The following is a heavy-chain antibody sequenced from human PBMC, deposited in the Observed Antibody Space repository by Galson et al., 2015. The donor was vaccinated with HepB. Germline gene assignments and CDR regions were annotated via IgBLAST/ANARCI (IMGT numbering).Heavy chain of an antibody. Sequence: CAISGDSVSSNSAAWNWIRQSPSRGLEWLGRTYYRSKWYNDYAVSVKSRITINPDTSRNQFSLQLNSVTPEDTAVYYCARDGPLHYYYGMDVWGQGTTVTVSS. CDR3: ARDGPLHYYYGMDV. J-gene: IGHJ6*02. CDR1: GDSVSSNSAA. V-gene: IGHV6-1*01. CDR2: TYYRSKWYN.